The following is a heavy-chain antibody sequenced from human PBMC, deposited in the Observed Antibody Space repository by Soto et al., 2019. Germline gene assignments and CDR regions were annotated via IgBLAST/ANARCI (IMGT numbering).Heavy chain of an antibody. CDR3: AGVYSGDEMDAFDI. Sequence: ASVKVSCKASGYTFTSYDINWVRQATGQGLEWMGWMNPNSGNTGYAQKFQGRVTMTRNTSISTAYMELSSLRSEDTAVYYCAGVYSGDEMDAFDIWGQGTMVTVSS. J-gene: IGHJ3*02. CDR2: MNPNSGNT. D-gene: IGHD5-12*01. V-gene: IGHV1-8*01. CDR1: GYTFTSYD.